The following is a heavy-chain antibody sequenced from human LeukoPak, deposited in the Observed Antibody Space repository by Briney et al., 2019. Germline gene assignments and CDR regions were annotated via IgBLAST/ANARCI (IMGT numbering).Heavy chain of an antibody. CDR3: VRHPVGDPRSWFDP. CDR2: IYYSGTT. CDR1: GGSFSGYY. J-gene: IGHJ5*02. Sequence: SETLSLTCAVYGGSFSGYYWAWIRQPPGKGLEWIGSIYYSGTTYYNPSLKSRATISVDTSKNQFSLKLSSVTAADTAVYYCVRHPVGDPRSWFDPWGQGTLATVSS. D-gene: IGHD2-21*01. V-gene: IGHV4-39*01.